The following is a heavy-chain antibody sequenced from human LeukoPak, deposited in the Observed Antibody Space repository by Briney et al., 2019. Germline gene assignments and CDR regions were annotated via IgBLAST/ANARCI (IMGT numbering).Heavy chain of an antibody. D-gene: IGHD2-2*01. CDR3: ARESSTSRRVRGFDY. CDR1: GGSFSGYY. V-gene: IGHV4-34*01. Sequence: SETLSLTCAVYGGSFSGYYWSWIRQPPGKGLEWIGEINHSGSTNYNPSLKSRVTISVDTSKNQFSLKLSSVTAADTAVYYCARESSTSRRVRGFDYWGQGTLVTVSS. J-gene: IGHJ4*02. CDR2: INHSGST.